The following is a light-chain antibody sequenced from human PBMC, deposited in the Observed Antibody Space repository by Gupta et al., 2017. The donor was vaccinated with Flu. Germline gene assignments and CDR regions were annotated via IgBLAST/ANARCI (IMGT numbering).Light chain of an antibody. CDR2: DDD. J-gene: IGLJ3*02. CDR3: ATWDNSLNDL. Sequence: ASGQKVTISCSGNIGHNYVSWYQQIPGTAPKVVIYDDDKRPAGIPDRFSASKSGTSATLGITGLQTEDEADYYCATWDNSLNDLFGGGTTVTVL. V-gene: IGLV1-51*01. CDR1: IGHNY.